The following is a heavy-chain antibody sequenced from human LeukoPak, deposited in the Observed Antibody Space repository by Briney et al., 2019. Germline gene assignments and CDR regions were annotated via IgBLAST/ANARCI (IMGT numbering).Heavy chain of an antibody. J-gene: IGHJ4*02. CDR3: ARDPTHYLRYGYFDY. Sequence: GGSLRLSRAGSGFTFGIYSMNWVRHAPGKGLEWVSYIGHTGSITDYADAVKGRFTISRDNAKNSLYLRLNSLRVEDTAVYYCARDPTHYLRYGYFDYWGQGTLVTVSS. V-gene: IGHV3-48*04. CDR1: GFTFGIYS. CDR2: IGHTGSIT. D-gene: IGHD3-9*01.